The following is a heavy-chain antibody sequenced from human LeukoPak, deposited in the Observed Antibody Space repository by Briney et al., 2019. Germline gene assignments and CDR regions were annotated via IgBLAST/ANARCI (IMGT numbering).Heavy chain of an antibody. V-gene: IGHV4-34*01. Sequence: PSETLSLTCAVYGGSFSGYYWSWIRQPPGKGLEWIGEINHSGSTNYNPSLKRRVTISVDTSKNQFSLKLSSVTAADTAVYYCARVPFAGDYGGNFDYWGQGTLVTVSS. D-gene: IGHD4-23*01. J-gene: IGHJ4*02. CDR3: ARVPFAGDYGGNFDY. CDR1: GGSFSGYY. CDR2: INHSGST.